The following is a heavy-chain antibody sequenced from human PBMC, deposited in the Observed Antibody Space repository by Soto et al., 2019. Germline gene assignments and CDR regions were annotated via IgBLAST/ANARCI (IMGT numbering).Heavy chain of an antibody. CDR2: ISSTTNYI. CDR3: ARESGDLTSNFDY. D-gene: IGHD3-10*01. V-gene: IGHV3-21*01. CDR1: GFTFTRYS. J-gene: IGHJ4*02. Sequence: GGSLRLSCAASGFTFTRYSMNWVRQAPGKGLEWVSSISSTTNYIYYADSMKGRFTVSRDNAKNSVYLEMNSLSAEDTALCYCARESGDLTSNFDYWGQGTLVTVSS.